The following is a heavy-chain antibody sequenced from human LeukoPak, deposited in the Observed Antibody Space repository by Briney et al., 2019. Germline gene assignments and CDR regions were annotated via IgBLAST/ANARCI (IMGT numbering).Heavy chain of an antibody. V-gene: IGHV4-34*01. J-gene: IGHJ4*02. D-gene: IGHD4-17*01. CDR2: INHSGST. CDR3: ARVYYGDYANY. CDR1: GGSFSGYY. Sequence: PSETLSLTCAVYGGSFSGYYWSWIRQPPGKGLEWIGEINHSGSTNYNPSLKSRVTISVDTSKNQFSLKLSSVTAADTAVYYCARVYYGDYANYWGQGTLVTVSS.